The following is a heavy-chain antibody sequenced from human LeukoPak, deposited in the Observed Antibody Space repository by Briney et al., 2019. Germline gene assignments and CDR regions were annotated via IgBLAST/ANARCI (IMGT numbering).Heavy chain of an antibody. CDR1: GGTFSSYA. CDR2: IIPIFGTA. Sequence: SVKVSCKASGGTFSSYAISWVRQAPGQGLEWMGGIIPIFGTANYAQKFQGRVTITTDESTSTAYMELSSLRSEDTAAYYCASGSVSYYYYYMDVWGKGTTVTVSS. J-gene: IGHJ6*03. D-gene: IGHD3-10*01. V-gene: IGHV1-69*05. CDR3: ASGSVSYYYYYMDV.